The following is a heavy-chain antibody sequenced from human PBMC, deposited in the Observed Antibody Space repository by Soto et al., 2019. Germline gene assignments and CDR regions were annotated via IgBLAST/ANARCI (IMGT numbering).Heavy chain of an antibody. CDR1: GGTFSSYA. D-gene: IGHD3-22*01. V-gene: IGHV1-69*13. Sequence: GASVKVSCKASGGTFSSYAISWVRQAPGQGLEWMGGIIPIFGTANYAQKFQGRVTITADESTSTAYMELSSLRSEDTAVYYCAREALGSYYDSSALGENWFDPWGQGTLVTVSS. CDR2: IIPIFGTA. CDR3: AREALGSYYDSSALGENWFDP. J-gene: IGHJ5*02.